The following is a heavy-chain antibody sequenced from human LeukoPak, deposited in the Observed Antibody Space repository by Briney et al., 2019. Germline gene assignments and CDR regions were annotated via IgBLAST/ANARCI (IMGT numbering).Heavy chain of an antibody. CDR2: ISGSGGST. V-gene: IGHV3-23*01. Sequence: GGSLRLSCAASGFTFSSSWMSWVRQAPGKGLEWVSSISGSGGSTYYADSVKGRFTISRDNSKNTLYLQMNSLRAEDSAIYYCAKYGLSTRGYYFDCWGQGTLVTVSS. J-gene: IGHJ4*02. CDR3: AKYGLSTRGYYFDC. D-gene: IGHD4-11*01. CDR1: GFTFSSSW.